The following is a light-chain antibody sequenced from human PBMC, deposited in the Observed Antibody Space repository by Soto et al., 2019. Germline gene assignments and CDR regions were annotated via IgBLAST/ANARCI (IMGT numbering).Light chain of an antibody. J-gene: IGLJ3*02. Sequence: QSVLTQPPSVSGAPGQRVTISCTGSSSNIGAGYDVHWYQQLPGTAPKLLIYRNNNRPSGVPDRFSGSNSGTSASLAITGLQAEDEPDYYCQSYGRSLSRVFGGGTKVTVL. V-gene: IGLV1-40*01. CDR3: QSYGRSLSRV. CDR2: RNN. CDR1: SSNIGAGYD.